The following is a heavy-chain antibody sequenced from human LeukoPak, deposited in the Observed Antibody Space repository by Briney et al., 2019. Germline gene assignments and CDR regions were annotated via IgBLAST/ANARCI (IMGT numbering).Heavy chain of an antibody. CDR3: AREIFGVDF. CDR1: GFPFSTYW. V-gene: IGHV3-7*01. J-gene: IGHJ4*02. D-gene: IGHD3-10*01. CDR2: IRKDGGAK. Sequence: GGSLRLSCAASGFPFSTYWMAWVRQAPGKGLDWVANIRKDGGAKFYAASVKGRFIISRDNAKNSLYLQMNNLRDEDTAVYYCAREIFGVDFWGQGTLVTVSS.